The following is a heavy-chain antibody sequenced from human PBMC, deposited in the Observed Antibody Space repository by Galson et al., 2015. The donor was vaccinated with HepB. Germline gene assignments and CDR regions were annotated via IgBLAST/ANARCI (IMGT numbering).Heavy chain of an antibody. V-gene: IGHV1-2*02. D-gene: IGHD2-2*01. CDR3: ARVGGVPAAPARRYFDY. Sequence: SVKVSCKASGYTFTGYYMHWVRQAPGQGLEWMGWINPNSGGTNYAQKFQGRVTMTRVTSISTAYMELSRLRSDDTAVYYCARVGGVPAAPARRYFDYWGQGTLVTVSS. J-gene: IGHJ4*02. CDR2: INPNSGGT. CDR1: GYTFTGYY.